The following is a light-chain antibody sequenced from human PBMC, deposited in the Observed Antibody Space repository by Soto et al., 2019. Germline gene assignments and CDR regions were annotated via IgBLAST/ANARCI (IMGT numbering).Light chain of an antibody. CDR3: QTWGTGNRV. Sequence: QLVLTQSPSASASLGASVKLTCTLSSGHSSYAIAWHQQQPEKGPRYLMKLNSDGSHSKGDGIPDRFSGSSSGAERYLTISSLQSEDEADYYCQTWGTGNRVFGTGTKHTFL. CDR2: LNSDGSH. J-gene: IGLJ1*01. CDR1: SGHSSYA. V-gene: IGLV4-69*01.